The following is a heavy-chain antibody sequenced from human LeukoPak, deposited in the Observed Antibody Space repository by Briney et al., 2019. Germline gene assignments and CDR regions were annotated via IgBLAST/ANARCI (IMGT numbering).Heavy chain of an antibody. V-gene: IGHV3-21*01. CDR3: ARAPGVLGSGPLTDY. D-gene: IGHD3-10*01. CDR1: GFTFSSYS. J-gene: IGHJ4*02. CDR2: ISSSSSYI. Sequence: GGSLRLSCAASGFTFSSYSMNWVRQAPGKGLEWVSSISSSSSYIYYADSVKGRFTISRDSAKNSLYLEMNSLRAEDTAVYYCARAPGVLGSGPLTDYWGQGTLVTVSS.